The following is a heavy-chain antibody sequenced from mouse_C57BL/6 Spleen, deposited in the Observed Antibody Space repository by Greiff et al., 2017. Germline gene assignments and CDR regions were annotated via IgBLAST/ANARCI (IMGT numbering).Heavy chain of an antibody. CDR2: ISSGSSTI. V-gene: IGHV5-17*01. CDR3: APIYDGYSSYFDV. D-gene: IGHD2-3*01. J-gene: IGHJ1*03. Sequence: EVQLQESGGGLVKPGGSLKLSCAASGFTFSDYGMHWVRQAPEKGLEWVAYISSGSSTIYYADTVKGRFTISSDNAKNTLFLQMTSLRSEDTAMYYCAPIYDGYSSYFDVWGTGTTVTVSS. CDR1: GFTFSDYG.